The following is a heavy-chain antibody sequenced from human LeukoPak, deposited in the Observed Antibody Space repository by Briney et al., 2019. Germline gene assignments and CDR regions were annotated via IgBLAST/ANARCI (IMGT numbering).Heavy chain of an antibody. CDR1: GFTFSNAW. V-gene: IGHV3-15*01. CDR3: TTDTYYDFWSGIPPYDY. CDR2: IKSKTDGGTT. Sequence: GGSLRLSCAASGFTFSNAWMSWVRQAPGKGLEWVGRIKSKTDGGTTDYAAPVKGRFTISRDDSKNTLYLQMNSLKTEDTAVYYCTTDTYYDFWSGIPPYDYWGRGTLVTVSS. J-gene: IGHJ4*02. D-gene: IGHD3-3*01.